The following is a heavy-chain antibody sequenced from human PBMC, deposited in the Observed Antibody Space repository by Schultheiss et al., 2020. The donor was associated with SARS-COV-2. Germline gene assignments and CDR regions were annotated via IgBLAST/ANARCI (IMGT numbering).Heavy chain of an antibody. CDR2: IYYSGST. V-gene: IGHV4-61*05. CDR3: AGAATYNLNV. CDR1: GGSISSSSYY. Sequence: SETLSLTCTVSGGSISSSSYYWGWIRQPPGKGLEWIGYIYYSGSTNYNPSLKSRVTISVDTSKNQFSLKLSSVTAADTAVYYCAGAATYNLNVWGQGTLVTVSS. J-gene: IGHJ4*02. D-gene: IGHD1-1*01.